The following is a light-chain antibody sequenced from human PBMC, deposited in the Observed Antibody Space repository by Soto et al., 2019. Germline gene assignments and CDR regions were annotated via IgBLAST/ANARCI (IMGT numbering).Light chain of an antibody. Sequence: EIVMTQSPATLSVSPGERATLSCRASRNVGSKLSWYQQQPGQAPRLLIHDASSRATGIPARFSGSGSGTDFTLTISGLEPADLGVYYCQQRHNWPITFGQGTRLEIK. CDR2: DAS. CDR1: RNVGSK. V-gene: IGKV3-11*01. CDR3: QQRHNWPIT. J-gene: IGKJ5*01.